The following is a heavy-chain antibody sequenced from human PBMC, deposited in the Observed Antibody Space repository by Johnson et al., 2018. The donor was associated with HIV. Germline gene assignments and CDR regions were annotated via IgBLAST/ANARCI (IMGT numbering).Heavy chain of an antibody. Sequence: QVQLVESGGGVVQPGRSLRLSCAASGFTFSSYGMHWVRQAPGKGLEWVAVIWYDGSNKYYADSVKGRFTISRDNSKNTLYLQMNSLRAEDTAVYYCAKAPLSGYEDAFDIWGQVSMVTVSS. CDR2: IWYDGSNK. J-gene: IGHJ3*02. D-gene: IGHD3-3*01. CDR1: GFTFSSYG. CDR3: AKAPLSGYEDAFDI. V-gene: IGHV3-33*06.